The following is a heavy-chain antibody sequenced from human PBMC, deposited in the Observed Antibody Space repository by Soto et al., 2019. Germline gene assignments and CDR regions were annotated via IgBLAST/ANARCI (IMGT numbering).Heavy chain of an antibody. J-gene: IGHJ4*02. Sequence: GGSLRLSXSVSGFTFSSYAMHWVRQAPGKGLEYVSSISSDGRPTYYADSVKGRFTISRDNSKNTLYLQMSSLKAEDTAVYYCVKDRYVDYWGQGTLVTVSS. V-gene: IGHV3-64D*06. CDR2: ISSDGRPT. CDR1: GFTFSSYA. CDR3: VKDRYVDY.